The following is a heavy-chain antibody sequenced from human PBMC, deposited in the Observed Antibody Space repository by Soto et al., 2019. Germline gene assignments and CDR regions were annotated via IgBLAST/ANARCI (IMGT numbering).Heavy chain of an antibody. CDR3: ARQSHEDHGDPNWFDP. CDR1: GGSISSDVYY. Sequence: QVQLQESGPGLVKPSESLSLTCTVSGGSISSDVYYWGWIRQAPGKGLEWIGSIYYTGNTFYNPSLTGRVTLSVDTAEKKFSLKLTSVTAADTAVYYCARQSHEDHGDPNWFDPWGQGTLVTVSS. J-gene: IGHJ5*02. D-gene: IGHD4-17*01. V-gene: IGHV4-39*01. CDR2: IYYTGNT.